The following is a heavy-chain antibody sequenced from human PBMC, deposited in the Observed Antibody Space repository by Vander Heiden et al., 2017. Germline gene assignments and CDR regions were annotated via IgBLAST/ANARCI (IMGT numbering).Heavy chain of an antibody. J-gene: IGHJ5*02. CDR2: IIPIFGTA. CDR1: GGPFISYA. V-gene: IGHV1-69*01. CDR3: ARGYSYVSNWFDP. Sequence: AQLAQSGAEVKKPGSSVKVSCKASGGPFISYAISWVRQAPGQGLEWMGGIIPIFGTANYAQKFQGRVTITADESTSTAYMELSSLRSEDTAVYYCARGYSYVSNWFDPWGQGTLVTVSS. D-gene: IGHD5-18*01.